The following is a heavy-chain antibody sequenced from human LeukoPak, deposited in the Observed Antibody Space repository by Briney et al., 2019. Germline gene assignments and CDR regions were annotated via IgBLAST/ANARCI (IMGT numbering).Heavy chain of an antibody. Sequence: SETLSLTCTVSGGSLSSYYWSWIRQPPGKGLEWIGYIYYSGSTNYNPSLTSRVTISVDTSKNQSSLKLSSVTAADTAVYYCARDQRAPLELLFVWFDPWGQGTLVTVSS. J-gene: IGHJ5*02. D-gene: IGHD1-1*01. CDR3: ARDQRAPLELLFVWFDP. CDR1: GGSLSSYY. V-gene: IGHV4-59*01. CDR2: IYYSGST.